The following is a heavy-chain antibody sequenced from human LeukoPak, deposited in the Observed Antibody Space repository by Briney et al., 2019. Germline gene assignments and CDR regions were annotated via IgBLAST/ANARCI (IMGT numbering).Heavy chain of an antibody. CDR1: GDSMTSYY. Sequence: SETLSLTCTVSGDSMTSYYWSWIRQTPGKGLEWIGYISYSGSTNYNPSLKSRVTISIDTSKNQFSLKLSSVTAADTAVYYCASAPHVNYFDYWGQGVLVTVST. CDR2: ISYSGST. CDR3: ASAPHVNYFDY. J-gene: IGHJ4*02. V-gene: IGHV4-59*08. D-gene: IGHD2/OR15-2a*01.